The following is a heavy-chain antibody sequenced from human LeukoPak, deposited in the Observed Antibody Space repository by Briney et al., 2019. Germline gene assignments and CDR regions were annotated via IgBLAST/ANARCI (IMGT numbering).Heavy chain of an antibody. CDR2: ISWNSGNI. CDR3: AKDAYGGATFFYYMDV. V-gene: IGHV3-9*01. J-gene: IGHJ6*03. D-gene: IGHD2/OR15-2a*01. Sequence: GGSLRLSCAGSGFTFDDYAMHWVRQTPGKGLGWVSGISWNSGNIAYADFVGGRFTISRDNAKNSLSLQMNSLSDEDTAVYYCAKDAYGGATFFYYMDVWGKGTTVTVSS. CDR1: GFTFDDYA.